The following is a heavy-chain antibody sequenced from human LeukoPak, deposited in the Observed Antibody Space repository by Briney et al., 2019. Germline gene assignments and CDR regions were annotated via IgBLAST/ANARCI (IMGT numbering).Heavy chain of an antibody. CDR1: GGSISSYY. V-gene: IGHV4-59*01. CDR3: ARGEAVAGKNSDY. Sequence: SETLSLTCTVSGGSISSYYWSWIRQPPGKGLEWIGYIYYSGSTNYNPSLKSRVTISVDTSKNQFSLKLSSVTAADTAVYYCARGEAVAGKNSDYWGQGTLVTVSS. D-gene: IGHD6-19*01. CDR2: IYYSGST. J-gene: IGHJ4*02.